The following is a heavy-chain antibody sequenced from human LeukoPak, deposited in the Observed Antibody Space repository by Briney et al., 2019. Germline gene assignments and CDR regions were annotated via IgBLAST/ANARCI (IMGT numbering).Heavy chain of an antibody. D-gene: IGHD1-26*01. J-gene: IGHJ3*01. Sequence: GGSLRLSCAASEFSVGSNYMTWVRHAPGKGLVWVSLIYGGGSTYYADSVKGRFTISRDNSKNTLYLQMNSLRAEDTAVYYCAKDRGGSSELGDAFDVWGQGTMVRVSS. CDR3: AKDRGGSSELGDAFDV. CDR2: IYGGGST. V-gene: IGHV3-66*01. CDR1: EFSVGSNY.